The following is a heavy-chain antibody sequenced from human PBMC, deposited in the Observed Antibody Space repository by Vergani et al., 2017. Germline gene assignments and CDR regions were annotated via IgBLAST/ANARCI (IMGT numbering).Heavy chain of an antibody. D-gene: IGHD5-18*01. V-gene: IGHV3-30*18. Sequence: QVQLVESGGGVVQPGRSLRLSCAASGFTFSSYGMHWVRQAPGKGLEWVAVISYDGSNKYYADSVKGRFTITRDNSKNTLYLQMNSLRAEDTAVYYCAKVFGKGYSYGLGPYYYYYGMDVWGQGTTVTVSS. CDR3: AKVFGKGYSYGLGPYYYYYGMDV. J-gene: IGHJ6*02. CDR2: ISYDGSNK. CDR1: GFTFSSYG.